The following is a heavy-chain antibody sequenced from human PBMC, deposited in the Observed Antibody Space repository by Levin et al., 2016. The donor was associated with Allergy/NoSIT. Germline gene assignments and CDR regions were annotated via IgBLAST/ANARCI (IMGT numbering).Heavy chain of an antibody. CDR3: AKDVEVAAASEYYYYGLDV. CDR1: GFTFTSYV. J-gene: IGHJ6*02. D-gene: IGHD6-13*01. V-gene: IGHV3-30*02. CDR2: IQYDISNK. Sequence: GESLKISCAASGFTFTSYVMHWVRQAPGKGLEWVAFIQYDISNKYYADSVKGRFTISRDNSKNTLFLQMSSLRVDDTAVYYCAKDVEVAAASEYYYYGLDVWGRGTTVTVSS.